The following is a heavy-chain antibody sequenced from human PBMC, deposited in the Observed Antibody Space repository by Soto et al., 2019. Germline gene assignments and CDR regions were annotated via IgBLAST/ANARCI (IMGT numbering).Heavy chain of an antibody. J-gene: IGHJ1*01. Sequence: EVQLVESGGTLVQPGGSLRLSCSASGFTFDDYAMHWVRQAPGKGLEWVSGISWNSGSIGYADSVKGRFTISRDNAKNSLYLQMNSLRAEDTALYYCAKDAFALLGAVACIFQHWGQGTLVTVSS. V-gene: IGHV3-9*01. CDR2: ISWNSGSI. CDR1: GFTFDDYA. D-gene: IGHD6-19*01. CDR3: AKDAFALLGAVACIFQH.